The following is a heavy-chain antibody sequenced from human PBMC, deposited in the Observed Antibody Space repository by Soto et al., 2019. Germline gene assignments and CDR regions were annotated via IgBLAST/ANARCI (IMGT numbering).Heavy chain of an antibody. CDR3: ARERHLNSPSDAFDL. Sequence: QVHLVQSGAEVKKPGASVKVSCMASGYNFIAQNIHWVRQAPGLGLEWMGKMNPNSGGSDYAQEFQGRVPVTRDTSISTVYMELTSLNSDDTAVHYWARERHLNSPSDAFDLWGQGTMVIVSS. D-gene: IGHD1-7*01. CDR2: MNPNSGGS. V-gene: IGHV1-2*02. CDR1: GYNFIAQN. J-gene: IGHJ3*01.